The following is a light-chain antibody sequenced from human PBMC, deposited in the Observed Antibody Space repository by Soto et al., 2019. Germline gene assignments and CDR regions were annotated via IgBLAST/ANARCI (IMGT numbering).Light chain of an antibody. CDR2: DAS. CDR3: QQYDDMPLT. Sequence: DIQMTQSPSALSASVGDRVTITCQASQAISNYLNWYQQKPGKDPDLLIYDASALERRVPSRFSGSGFGTDFSFTISSVQPEDVATYYCQQYDDMPLTFGGGTKVEIK. CDR1: QAISNY. J-gene: IGKJ4*01. V-gene: IGKV1-33*01.